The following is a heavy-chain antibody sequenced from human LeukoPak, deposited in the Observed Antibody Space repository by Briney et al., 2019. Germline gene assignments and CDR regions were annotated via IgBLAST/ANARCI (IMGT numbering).Heavy chain of an antibody. CDR2: ISAYNGNA. Sequence: ASVKVSCKASGYTFTSYGISWVRQAPGQGLERMGWISAYNGNANYAQKLQGRVTMTTDTSTSTAYMELRSLRSDDTAVYYCARLEQYGYLHYYYYYYMDVWGKGTTVTVSS. V-gene: IGHV1-18*01. CDR1: GYTFTSYG. J-gene: IGHJ6*03. D-gene: IGHD5-18*01. CDR3: ARLEQYGYLHYYYYYYMDV.